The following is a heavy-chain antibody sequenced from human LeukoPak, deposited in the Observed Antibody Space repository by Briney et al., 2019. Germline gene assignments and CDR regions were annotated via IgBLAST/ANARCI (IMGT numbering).Heavy chain of an antibody. D-gene: IGHD2-8*01. CDR2: IYYSGST. V-gene: IGHV4-59*01. J-gene: IGHJ5*02. CDR3: ARVYNGGRGYNWFDP. Sequence: PSETLSLTCTVSGGSISSYYWSWIRQPPGKGLEWIGYIYYSGSTNYNPSLKSRVTISVDTSKNQFSLKLSSVTAADTAVYYCARVYNGGRGYNWFDPWGQGTLVTVSS. CDR1: GGSISSYY.